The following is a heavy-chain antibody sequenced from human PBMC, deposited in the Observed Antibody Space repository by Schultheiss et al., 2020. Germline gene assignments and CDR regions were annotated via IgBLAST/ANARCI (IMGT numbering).Heavy chain of an antibody. CDR2: INHSGST. Sequence: SETLSLTCAVYGGSFSGYYWSWIRQPPGKGLEWIGEINHSGSTNYNPSLKSPVTISVDTSKNQFSLKLSSVTAADTAVYYCARGSVGDIVVVVAATKWFDPWGQGTLVTVSS. D-gene: IGHD2-15*01. V-gene: IGHV4-34*01. CDR3: ARGSVGDIVVVVAATKWFDP. CDR1: GGSFSGYY. J-gene: IGHJ5*02.